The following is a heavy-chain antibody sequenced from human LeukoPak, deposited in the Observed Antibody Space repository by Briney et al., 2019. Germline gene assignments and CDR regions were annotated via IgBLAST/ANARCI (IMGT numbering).Heavy chain of an antibody. CDR2: IIPIFGTA. Sequence: ASVKVSCKASGGTFSSYAISWVRQAPGQGLEWTGGIIPIFGTANYAQKFQGRVTITADKSTSTAYMELSSLRSEDTAVYYCARDHCGGDCYSGSFDYWGQGTLVTVSS. CDR1: GGTFSSYA. D-gene: IGHD2-21*02. J-gene: IGHJ4*02. CDR3: ARDHCGGDCYSGSFDY. V-gene: IGHV1-69*06.